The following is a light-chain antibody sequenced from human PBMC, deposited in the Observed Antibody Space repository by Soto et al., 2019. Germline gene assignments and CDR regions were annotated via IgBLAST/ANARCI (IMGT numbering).Light chain of an antibody. CDR2: EVS. CDR3: SSYAGSHNFGV. Sequence: QSALTQPPSASGSPGQSVTISCTGTSSDVGGYNYVSWYQQHPRKAPKLMIYEVSKRPSGVPDRFSGSKPGNTASLTDSGLQADDEADYYCSSYAGSHNFGVFGTGTKVTAL. CDR1: SSDVGGYNY. V-gene: IGLV2-8*01. J-gene: IGLJ1*01.